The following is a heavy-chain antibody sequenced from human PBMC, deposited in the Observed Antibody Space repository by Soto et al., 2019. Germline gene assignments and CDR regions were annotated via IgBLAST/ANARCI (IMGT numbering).Heavy chain of an antibody. D-gene: IGHD3-3*01. CDR1: GYTFTSYD. J-gene: IGHJ4*02. CDR2: MNPNSGNT. CDR3: ARGLYYDFWSGYFSHPRQSRGFDY. Sequence: GASVKVSCKASGYTFTSYDINWVRQATGQGLEWMGWMNPNSGNTGYAQKFQGRVTMTRNTSISTAYMELSSLRSEDTAVYYCARGLYYDFWSGYFSHPRQSRGFDYWGQGTLVTVSS. V-gene: IGHV1-8*01.